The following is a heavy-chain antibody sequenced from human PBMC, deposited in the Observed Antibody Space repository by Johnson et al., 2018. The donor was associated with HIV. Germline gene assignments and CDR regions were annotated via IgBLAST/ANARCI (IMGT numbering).Heavy chain of an antibody. J-gene: IGHJ3*02. CDR3: AREDTMMQGFEI. D-gene: IGHD3-22*01. CDR2: ITWNSGSI. V-gene: IGHV3-20*04. Sequence: VQLVESGGGVVQPGGSLRLSCVASGFTFDDYGMSWVRQPPGKGLEWVSGITWNSGSIGYADSVKGRFTISRDNAKNSLYLQMNSLRPEDTAVYYCAREDTMMQGFEIGGQGTMVTVSS. CDR1: GFTFDDYG.